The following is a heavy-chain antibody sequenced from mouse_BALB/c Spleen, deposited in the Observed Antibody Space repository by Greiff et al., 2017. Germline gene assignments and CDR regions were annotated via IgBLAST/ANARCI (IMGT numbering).Heavy chain of an antibody. CDR3: ARDCSYGAMDY. D-gene: IGHD1-1*01. V-gene: IGHV5-15*02. CDR1: GFTFSDYG. CDR2: ISNLAYSI. J-gene: IGHJ4*01. Sequence: EVMLVESGGGLVQPGGSRKLSCAASGFTFSDYGMAWVRQAPGKGPEWVAFISNLAYSIYYADTVTGRFTISRENAKNTLYLEMSSLRSEDTAMYYCARDCSYGAMDYWGQGTSVTVSS.